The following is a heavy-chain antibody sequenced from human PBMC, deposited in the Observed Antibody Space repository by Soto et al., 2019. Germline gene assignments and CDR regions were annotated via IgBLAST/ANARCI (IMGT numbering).Heavy chain of an antibody. CDR3: AKGAPVVNDY. D-gene: IGHD3-22*01. Sequence: QLQLQESGSGLVKPSQTLSLTCAVSGGSISSGGYSWSWIRQPPGKGLEWIGYIYHSGSTYYNPTLKSLVTISVDRSKNQYSLKLSCVTAADTAVYCCAKGAPVVNDYWGQGTLVNVSS. J-gene: IGHJ4*02. V-gene: IGHV4-30-2*01. CDR1: GGSISSGGYS. CDR2: IYHSGST.